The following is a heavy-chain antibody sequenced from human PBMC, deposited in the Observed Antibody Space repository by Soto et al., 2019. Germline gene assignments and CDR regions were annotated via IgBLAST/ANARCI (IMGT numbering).Heavy chain of an antibody. Sequence: GGSLRLSCAASGFTFSVFGMHWVRQAPGKGLEWVAVISNTGSSAHYADSVRGRFTISRDNGENTLSLLMTSLRPEDTAMYYCARLGYNWNDQTVRRTFDIWGQGTMVTVSS. CDR1: GFTFSVFG. CDR3: ARLGYNWNDQTVRRTFDI. CDR2: ISNTGSSA. J-gene: IGHJ3*02. D-gene: IGHD1-1*01. V-gene: IGHV3-30*03.